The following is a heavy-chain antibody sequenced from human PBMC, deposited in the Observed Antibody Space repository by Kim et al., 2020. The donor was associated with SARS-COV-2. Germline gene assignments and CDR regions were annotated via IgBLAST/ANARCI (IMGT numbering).Heavy chain of an antibody. Sequence: GGSLRLSCAASGFTFRHYAMTWVRQAPGKGLEWVSVIYSDSSRSYYADSVKGRFTISRDNSANNLFLHMNSLRAEDTAIYYCAKGGDCGITGTWMTYWG. D-gene: IGHD1-20*01. J-gene: IGHJ4*01. CDR3: AKGGDCGITGTWMTY. CDR2: IYSDSSRS. V-gene: IGHV3-23*03. CDR1: GFTFRHYA.